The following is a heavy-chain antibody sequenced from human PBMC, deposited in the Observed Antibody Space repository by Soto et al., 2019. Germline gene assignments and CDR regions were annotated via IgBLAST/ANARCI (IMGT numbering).Heavy chain of an antibody. D-gene: IGHD6-13*01. CDR1: GFTFSSYE. CDR2: ISSSGSTI. V-gene: IGHV3-48*03. J-gene: IGHJ4*02. CDR3: ARHKDTSSRYLLPDF. Sequence: EVQLVESGGGLVQPGGSLRLSCAASGFTFSSYEMNWVRQAPGKGLEWVSYISSSGSTIYYADSVKGRFTISRDNAKNSLYLQMNSLRAEDTAVYYCARHKDTSSRYLLPDFWGQGTLVTVSS.